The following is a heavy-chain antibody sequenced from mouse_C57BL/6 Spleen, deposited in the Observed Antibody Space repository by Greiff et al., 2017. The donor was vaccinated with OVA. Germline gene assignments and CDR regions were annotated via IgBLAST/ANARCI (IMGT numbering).Heavy chain of an antibody. CDR2: INPNYGNT. V-gene: IGHV1-39*01. CDR1: GYSFTDYY. Sequence: EVQLQQSGPGLVKPGASVKISCKASGYSFTDYYMNWVKQRNGKGLEWIGVINPNYGNTNYNQKFKGKATLTVDQSSSTAYMQLNSLTSEDSAVYYCARSAQAPYYFDYWGQGTTLTVSS. D-gene: IGHD3-2*02. CDR3: ARSAQAPYYFDY. J-gene: IGHJ2*01.